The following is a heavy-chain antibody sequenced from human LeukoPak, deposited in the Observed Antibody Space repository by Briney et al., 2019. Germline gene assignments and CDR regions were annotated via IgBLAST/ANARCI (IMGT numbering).Heavy chain of an antibody. CDR2: IYSGGST. CDR1: GFTVSSNY. V-gene: IGHV3-53*05. Sequence: GGSLRLSCAASGFTVSSNYMSWVRQAPGKGLEWVSVIYSGGSTYYADSVKGRFTISRDNSKNTVYLQMNSLRAEDTAVYYCAKDPTMIRGRYFDYWGQGTLVTVSS. CDR3: AKDPTMIRGRYFDY. J-gene: IGHJ4*02. D-gene: IGHD3-10*01.